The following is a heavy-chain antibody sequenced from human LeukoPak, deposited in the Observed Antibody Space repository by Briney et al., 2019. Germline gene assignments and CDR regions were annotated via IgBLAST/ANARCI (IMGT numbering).Heavy chain of an antibody. Sequence: GGSLRLSCAASGFPFTSGFTFSDYYMSWIRQAPGKGLEWVSYISSTSAYTSYADSVKGRFTISRDNANNSLFLQMNGLRAEDTAIYYCARGGTGAFDHWGQGTLVTVSS. J-gene: IGHJ4*02. CDR2: ISSTSAYT. V-gene: IGHV3-11*06. CDR3: ARGGTGAFDH. CDR1: GFPFTSGFTFSDYY. D-gene: IGHD2-8*02.